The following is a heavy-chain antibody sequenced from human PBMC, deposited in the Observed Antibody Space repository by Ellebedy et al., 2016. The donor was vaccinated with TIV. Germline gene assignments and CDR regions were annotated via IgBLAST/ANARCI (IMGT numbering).Heavy chain of an antibody. CDR2: INPSGGST. CDR1: GDTLTKYY. Sequence: ASVKVSCKASGDTLTKYYMHWVRQAPGQGLEWMGIINPSGGSTRYAQKSQGRVTMTRNTSTTTVYMDLSSLRSDDTAVYYCASGFDNSGCLDFWGQGTLVTVSS. J-gene: IGHJ4*02. D-gene: IGHD3-22*01. V-gene: IGHV1-46*04. CDR3: ASGFDNSGCLDF.